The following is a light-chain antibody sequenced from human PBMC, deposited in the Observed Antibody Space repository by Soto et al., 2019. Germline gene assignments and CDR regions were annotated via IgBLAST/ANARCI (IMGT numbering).Light chain of an antibody. CDR1: QSVSSSY. J-gene: IGKJ4*01. Sequence: EIVLTQSPGTLSLSPGERATLSCRASQSVSSSYLAWYQQKPGQAPRLLIYGASSRATGIPDRFSGSGSGTYFPLTISILEPEDFAVYYCHQYDSSPLTFGGGTKVEIK. V-gene: IGKV3-20*01. CDR2: GAS. CDR3: HQYDSSPLT.